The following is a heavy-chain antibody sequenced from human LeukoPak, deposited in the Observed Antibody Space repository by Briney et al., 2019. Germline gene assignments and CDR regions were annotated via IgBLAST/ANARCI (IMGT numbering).Heavy chain of an antibody. CDR2: IKQDGSEK. CDR1: GFTFSSYW. CDR3: AKDPQPYSSSWYGHGMDV. V-gene: IGHV3-7*04. J-gene: IGHJ6*02. D-gene: IGHD6-13*01. Sequence: GGSLRLSCAASGFTFSSYWMSWVRQAPGKGLEWVANIKQDGSEKYYVDSVKGRFTISRDNAKNSLYLQMNSLRAEDTAVYYCAKDPQPYSSSWYGHGMDVWGQGTTVTVSS.